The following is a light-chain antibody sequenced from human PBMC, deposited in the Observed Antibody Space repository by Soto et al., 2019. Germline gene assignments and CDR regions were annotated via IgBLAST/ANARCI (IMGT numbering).Light chain of an antibody. Sequence: EIVLTQSRATLSLSPGERATLSCRASQSVSSYLAWYQQKPGQAPRLLIYEASNRATGIPARFSGSGSGTDFTLSISSLEPEDFAVYYCQQRSNLLTFGGGTKVEIK. CDR3: QQRSNLLT. CDR2: EAS. V-gene: IGKV3-11*01. J-gene: IGKJ4*01. CDR1: QSVSSY.